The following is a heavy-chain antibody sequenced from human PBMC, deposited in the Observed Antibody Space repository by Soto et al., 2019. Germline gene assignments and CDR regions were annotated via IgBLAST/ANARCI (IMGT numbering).Heavy chain of an antibody. D-gene: IGHD3-3*01. V-gene: IGHV1-18*01. Sequence: ASVKVSCKASGYTFISYGISWVRQAPGQGLEGMGWISAYNGNTNYAQKLQGRVTMTTDTSTSTAYMELRSLRSDDTAVYYCARDSPKAADFGVVIHYYYYGMDVRGQGTTVTVSS. CDR2: ISAYNGNT. J-gene: IGHJ6*02. CDR1: GYTFISYG. CDR3: ARDSPKAADFGVVIHYYYYGMDV.